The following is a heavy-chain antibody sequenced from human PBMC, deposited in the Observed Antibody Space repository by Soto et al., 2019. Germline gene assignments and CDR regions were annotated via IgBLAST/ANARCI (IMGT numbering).Heavy chain of an antibody. CDR2: ISWNSGSI. D-gene: IGHD7-27*01. V-gene: IGHV3-9*01. CDR1: GFTFDDYA. Sequence: PGGSLRLSCAASGFTFDDYAMHWVRQAPGKGLEWVSGISWNSGSIGYADSVKGRFTISRDNAKNSLYLQMNSLRAEDTALYYCAKVLYRALGTLEENAFDIWGQGTMVTVSS. J-gene: IGHJ3*02. CDR3: AKVLYRALGTLEENAFDI.